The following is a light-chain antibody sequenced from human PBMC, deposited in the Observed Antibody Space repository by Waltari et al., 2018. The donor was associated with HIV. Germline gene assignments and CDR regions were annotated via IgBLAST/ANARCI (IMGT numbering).Light chain of an antibody. CDR1: QSVLYNSDNKNY. V-gene: IGKV4-1*01. J-gene: IGKJ1*01. CDR3: QQYHTSWT. CDR2: WAS. Sequence: VLTQSPDSLAASLCERAPSNCKSSQSVLYNSDNKNYLAWYQQKPGQPPNLLISWASTRESGVPDRFSGSGSGTDFTLTISSLQAEDVAIYYCQQYHTSWTFGQGTKVEIK.